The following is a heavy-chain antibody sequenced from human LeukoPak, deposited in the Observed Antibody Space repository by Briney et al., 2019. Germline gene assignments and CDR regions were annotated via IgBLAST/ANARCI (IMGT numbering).Heavy chain of an antibody. Sequence: PSETLSLTCTVSGGSISSYYWTWIRQPPGKGLEWIGYIYYSGSTSYNPSLKRRLTISVDRSKNQFSLKLSSVTAADTAVYYCARRSFGSASPLRMDVWGQGTTVTVSS. CDR3: ARRSFGSASPLRMDV. CDR2: IYYSGST. J-gene: IGHJ6*02. D-gene: IGHD3-10*01. CDR1: GGSISSYY. V-gene: IGHV4-59*08.